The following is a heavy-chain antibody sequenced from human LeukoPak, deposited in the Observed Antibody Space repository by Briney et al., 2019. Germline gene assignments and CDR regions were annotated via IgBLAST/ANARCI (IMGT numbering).Heavy chain of an antibody. CDR2: ISASGGTT. D-gene: IGHD3-22*01. CDR3: AKDLSSGYPYYFDY. Sequence: PGGSLRLSCAASGFTFSSYAMSWVRQAPGKGLEWVSAISASGGTTYYADSVKGRFTISRDNSKNTLYLQMNSLRAKDTAVYYCAKDLSSGYPYYFDYWGQGTLVTVSS. V-gene: IGHV3-23*01. J-gene: IGHJ4*02. CDR1: GFTFSSYA.